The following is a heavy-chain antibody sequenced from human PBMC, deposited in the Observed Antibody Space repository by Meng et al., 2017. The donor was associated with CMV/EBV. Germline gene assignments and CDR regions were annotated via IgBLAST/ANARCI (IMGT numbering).Heavy chain of an antibody. CDR2: IRYDGSNK. Sequence: GESLKISCAASGFTFSSYGMHWVRQAPGKGLEWVAFIRYDGSNKYYADSVKGRFTISRDNSKNTLYLQMNSLRAEDTAVYYCARLPIIAARLNSVWFDPWGQGTLVTVSS. CDR1: GFTFSSYG. J-gene: IGHJ5*02. D-gene: IGHD6-6*01. V-gene: IGHV3-30*02. CDR3: ARLPIIAARLNSVWFDP.